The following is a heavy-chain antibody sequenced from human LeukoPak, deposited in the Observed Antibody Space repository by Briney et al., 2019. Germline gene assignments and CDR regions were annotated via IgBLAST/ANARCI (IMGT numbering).Heavy chain of an antibody. CDR1: GLAFSAYK. D-gene: IGHD2-15*01. CDR2: ISTDGYTT. V-gene: IGHV3-74*01. Sequence: GGALRLSCAASGLAFSAYKMHWVRQAPRKGLVWVSRISTDGYTTDYADFVQGRFTASRDNTKNTWSLEMNSLRAEDTAVYYCVVGGSPGYWGQGTLVTVSS. J-gene: IGHJ4*02. CDR3: VVGGSPGY.